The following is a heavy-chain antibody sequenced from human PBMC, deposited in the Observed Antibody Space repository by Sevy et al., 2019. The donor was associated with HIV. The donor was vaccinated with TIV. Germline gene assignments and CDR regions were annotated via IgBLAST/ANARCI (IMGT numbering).Heavy chain of an antibody. V-gene: IGHV4-39*01. J-gene: IGHJ1*01. D-gene: IGHD6-13*01. CDR1: GGSITDKKYY. Sequence: SETLSLTCTVSGGSITDKKYYWAWIRQPPGKGLEWIGSISYGGSTYYNPSLQSRVTLSVDTCKNLFSLNLSSVTAADTAKYYCARRVAAAGQGNEYFQHWGRGTLVTVSS. CDR2: ISYGGST. CDR3: ARRVAAAGQGNEYFQH.